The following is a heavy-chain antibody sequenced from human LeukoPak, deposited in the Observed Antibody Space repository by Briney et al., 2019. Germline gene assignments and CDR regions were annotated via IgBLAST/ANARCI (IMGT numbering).Heavy chain of an antibody. J-gene: IGHJ3*02. CDR3: ARDSGGSYYLAQNFDI. Sequence: GGSLRLSCAASGFTFSSYGMHWVRQAPGKGLEWVAFIRYDGSNKYYADSVKGRFTISRDNSKNTLYLQMNSLRAEDTAVYYCARDSGGSYYLAQNFDIWGQGTMVTVSS. CDR2: IRYDGSNK. D-gene: IGHD1-26*01. CDR1: GFTFSSYG. V-gene: IGHV3-30*02.